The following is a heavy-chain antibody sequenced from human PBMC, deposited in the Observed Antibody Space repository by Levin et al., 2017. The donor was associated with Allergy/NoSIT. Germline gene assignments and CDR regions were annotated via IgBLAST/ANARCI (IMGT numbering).Heavy chain of an antibody. Sequence: SETLSLTCTVSGGSISSGGYYWSWIRQHPGKGLEWIGYIYYSGSTYYNPSLKSRVTISVDTSKNQFSLKLSSVTAADTAVYYCARGRDRIQLWLPQTKTFDYWGQGTLVTVSS. D-gene: IGHD5-18*01. CDR1: GGSISSGGYY. CDR3: ARGRDRIQLWLPQTKTFDY. CDR2: IYYSGST. J-gene: IGHJ4*02. V-gene: IGHV4-31*03.